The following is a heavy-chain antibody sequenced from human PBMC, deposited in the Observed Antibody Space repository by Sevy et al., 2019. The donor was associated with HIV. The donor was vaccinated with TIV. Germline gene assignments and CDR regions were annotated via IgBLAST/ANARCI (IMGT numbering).Heavy chain of an antibody. D-gene: IGHD4-17*01. CDR2: IQEDGSGK. CDR1: GFTFSKYW. CDR3: ATDPFSVTSSNDYIDV. V-gene: IGHV3-7*01. J-gene: IGHJ6*03. Sequence: GGSLRLSCAASGFTFSKYWMSWVRQAPGKGLEWVANIQEDGSGKYYVDAVKGRFTISRDNAKNSLYLQMNSLRAEDTVVYYCATDPFSVTSSNDYIDVWGKGTTVTVSS.